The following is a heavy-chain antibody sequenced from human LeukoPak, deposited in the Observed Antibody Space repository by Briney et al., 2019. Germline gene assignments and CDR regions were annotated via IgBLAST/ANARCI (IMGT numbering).Heavy chain of an antibody. CDR1: GFTFSGYG. Sequence: PGGSLRLSCAASGFTFSGYGMHWVRQAPGKGLEWVAFIRYDGSNKYYADSVKGRFTISRDNAKNSLFLQMNSLRAEDTAVYYCARVLRYCSGGNCYSGGLGYMDVWGKGTTVTISS. V-gene: IGHV3-30*02. J-gene: IGHJ6*03. CDR2: IRYDGSNK. D-gene: IGHD2-15*01. CDR3: ARVLRYCSGGNCYSGGLGYMDV.